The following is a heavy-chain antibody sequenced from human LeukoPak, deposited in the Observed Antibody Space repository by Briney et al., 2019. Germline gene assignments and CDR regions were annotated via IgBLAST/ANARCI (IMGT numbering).Heavy chain of an antibody. Sequence: GGSLRLSCAASGFTFNNYAMTWVRQAPERGLEWVSIISRSGGNASYADSGKGRFSISRDTSSDTLYLQMNSLRAEDTAVYYCARDVEVCRIGACYWTTFDCWGQGTLVTVSS. CDR3: ARDVEVCRIGACYWTTFDC. D-gene: IGHD2-21*02. CDR2: ISRSGGNA. V-gene: IGHV3-23*01. CDR1: GFTFNNYA. J-gene: IGHJ4*02.